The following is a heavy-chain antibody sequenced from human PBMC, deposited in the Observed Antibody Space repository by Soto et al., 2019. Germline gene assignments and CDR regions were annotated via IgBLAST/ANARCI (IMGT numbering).Heavy chain of an antibody. D-gene: IGHD3-16*02. CDR1: GFTFSSYA. J-gene: IGHJ4*02. CDR2: ISGSGGST. Sequence: PGGSLRLSCAASGFTFSSYAMSWVRQAPGKGLEWVSAISGSGGSTYYADSVKGRFTISRDNSKNTLYLQMNSLRAEDTAVYYCAKDRDDYIWGSYRPEIDYWGQGTLVTVSS. CDR3: AKDRDDYIWGSYRPEIDY. V-gene: IGHV3-23*01.